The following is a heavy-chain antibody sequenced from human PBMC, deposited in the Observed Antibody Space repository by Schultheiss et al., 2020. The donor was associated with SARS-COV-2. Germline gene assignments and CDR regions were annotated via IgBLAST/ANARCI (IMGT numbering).Heavy chain of an antibody. CDR2: IYYSGST. J-gene: IGHJ4*02. CDR1: GGSVSSGSYY. D-gene: IGHD5-24*01. Sequence: SETLSLTCTVSGGSVSSGSYYWSWIRQPPGKGLEWIGYIYYSGSTNYNPSLKSRVTISVDTSKNQFSLKLSSVTAADTAVYFCARATRVESLFSVRGGSFDFWGRGALVTVSS. CDR3: ARATRVESLFSVRGGSFDF. V-gene: IGHV4-61*01.